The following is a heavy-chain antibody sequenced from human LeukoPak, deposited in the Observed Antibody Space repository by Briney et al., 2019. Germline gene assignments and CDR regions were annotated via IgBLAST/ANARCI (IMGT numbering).Heavy chain of an antibody. Sequence: ASVKVSCKASGGTFSSYAISWVRQAPGQGLEWMGRIIPILGIANYAQKFQGRVTITADKSTSTAYMELSSLRSEDTAVYYCARGRRAVSHYYYYYYMDVWGKGTTVTVSS. V-gene: IGHV1-69*04. D-gene: IGHD1-26*01. CDR3: ARGRRAVSHYYYYYYMDV. CDR1: GGTFSSYA. J-gene: IGHJ6*03. CDR2: IIPILGIA.